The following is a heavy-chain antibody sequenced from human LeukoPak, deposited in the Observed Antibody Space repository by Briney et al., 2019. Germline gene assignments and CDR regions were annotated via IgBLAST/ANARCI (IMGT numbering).Heavy chain of an antibody. Sequence: GESLKISRKGSGYSFTYYLIGWVRQMPGKGLEWMGIIYPGDSDTRYSPSFQRQVTISADKSISTAYLQWSSLKASDTAMYYCARLSNDYGDYWGQGTLVTVSS. V-gene: IGHV5-51*01. CDR1: GYSFTYYL. CDR2: IYPGDSDT. CDR3: ARLSNDYGDY. J-gene: IGHJ4*02. D-gene: IGHD2/OR15-2a*01.